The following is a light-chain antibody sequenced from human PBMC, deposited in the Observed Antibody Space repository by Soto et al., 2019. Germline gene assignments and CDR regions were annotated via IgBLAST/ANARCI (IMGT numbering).Light chain of an antibody. CDR3: QQRNVGPPIT. J-gene: IGKJ5*01. CDR1: QTIDNT. Sequence: EIELAKSPGTLSLSTDGRAALSCRASQTIDNTLAWYQRKPGQAPRLLIYDASTRATGVPARFSGSGSGTDFTLTISRLEPEDFAVYYCQQRNVGPPITFGQGTRLEIK. V-gene: IGKV3-11*01. CDR2: DAS.